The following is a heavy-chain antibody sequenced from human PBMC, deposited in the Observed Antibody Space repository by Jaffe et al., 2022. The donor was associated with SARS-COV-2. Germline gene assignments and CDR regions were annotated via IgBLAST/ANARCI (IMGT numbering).Heavy chain of an antibody. D-gene: IGHD2-2*01. CDR2: ISSSSSYT. CDR3: ARQGISSTSGYGMDV. J-gene: IGHJ6*02. Sequence: QVQLVESGGGLVKPGGSLRLSCAASGFTFSDYYMNWIRQAPGKGLEWVSYISSSSSYTNYADSVKGRFTISRDNAKNSLYLQMNTLRAEDTAVYYCARQGISSTSGYGMDVWGQGTTVTVSS. V-gene: IGHV3-11*06. CDR1: GFTFSDYY.